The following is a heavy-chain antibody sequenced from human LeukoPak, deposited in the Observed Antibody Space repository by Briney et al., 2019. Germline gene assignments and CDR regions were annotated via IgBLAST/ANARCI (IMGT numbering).Heavy chain of an antibody. CDR2: ISGSGGST. D-gene: IGHD5-12*01. Sequence: GGSLRLSCAASGFTFNSFAMSWVRQAPGEGLEWVSGISGSGGSTYYADSVKGRFTISRDNSKNTLYLQMNSLRAEDTAVYYCVKADSGYDLLFDYWGQGTLVTVSS. CDR3: VKADSGYDLLFDY. CDR1: GFTFNSFA. J-gene: IGHJ4*02. V-gene: IGHV3-23*01.